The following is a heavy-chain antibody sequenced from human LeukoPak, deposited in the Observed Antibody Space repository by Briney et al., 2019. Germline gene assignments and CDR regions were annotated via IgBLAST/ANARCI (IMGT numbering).Heavy chain of an antibody. CDR2: INHSGST. CDR3: ARGNDGYSYGLPNWFDP. J-gene: IGHJ5*02. CDR1: GGSFSGYY. Sequence: SETLSLTCAVYGGSFSGYYWSWIRQPPGKGLEWIGDINHSGSTNYNPSLKSRVTISVDTSKNQFSLKLSSVTAADTAVYYCARGNDGYSYGLPNWFDPWGQGTLVTVSS. D-gene: IGHD5-18*01. V-gene: IGHV4-34*01.